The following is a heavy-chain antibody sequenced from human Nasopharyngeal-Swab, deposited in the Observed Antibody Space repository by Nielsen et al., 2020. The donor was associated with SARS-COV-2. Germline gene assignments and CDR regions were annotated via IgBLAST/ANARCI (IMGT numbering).Heavy chain of an antibody. D-gene: IGHD6-13*01. J-gene: IGHJ4*02. V-gene: IGHV4-39*01. Sequence: WIRQAPGKGLEWLGRIHYSGSSYYNPSLKSRVTISEHTSKNQFSLKLSSVTAADAAVYYCARLNPFSSWYTVYYFDYWGQGTLVTVSS. CDR3: ARLNPFSSWYTVYYFDY. CDR2: IHYSGSS.